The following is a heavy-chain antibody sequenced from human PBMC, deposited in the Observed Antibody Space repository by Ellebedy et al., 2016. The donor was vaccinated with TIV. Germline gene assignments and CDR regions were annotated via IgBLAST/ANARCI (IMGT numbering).Heavy chain of an antibody. J-gene: IGHJ4*02. D-gene: IGHD6-25*01. Sequence: GESLKISXAASGFTFSSYSMNWVRQAPGKGLEWVSSISSSSSYIYYADSVKGRFTISRDNAKNSLYLQMNSLRVEDTALYYCARGAATGPYWGRGTLVTVSS. CDR3: ARGAATGPY. CDR2: ISSSSSYI. CDR1: GFTFSSYS. V-gene: IGHV3-21*01.